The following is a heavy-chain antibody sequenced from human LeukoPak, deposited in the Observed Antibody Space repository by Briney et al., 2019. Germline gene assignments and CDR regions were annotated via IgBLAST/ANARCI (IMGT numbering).Heavy chain of an antibody. Sequence: SETLSLTCAVSGGSISSGGYSWSWIRQPPGKGLEWIGYIYHSGSTYYDPSLKSRVTISVDRSKNQLSLKLTSVTAADTAVYYCAREIVGAGNGFDYWGQGTLVTVSS. J-gene: IGHJ4*02. D-gene: IGHD1-26*01. V-gene: IGHV4-30-2*01. CDR1: GGSISSGGYS. CDR3: AREIVGAGNGFDY. CDR2: IYHSGST.